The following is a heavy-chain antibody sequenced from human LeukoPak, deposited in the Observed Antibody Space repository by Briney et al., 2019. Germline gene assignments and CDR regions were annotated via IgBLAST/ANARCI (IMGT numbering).Heavy chain of an antibody. J-gene: IGHJ4*02. CDR1: GYTFTRYY. Sequence: GASVKVSCKASGYTFTRYYMHWVRQAPGQGLEWMGWINPNSGGTNYEQKFQGRVTMTRDTSISTAYMELSRLRSDDTAVYYCARAYCSSTSCYTAGYWGQGTLVTVSS. CDR3: ARAYCSSTSCYTAGY. D-gene: IGHD2-2*02. CDR2: INPNSGGT. V-gene: IGHV1-2*02.